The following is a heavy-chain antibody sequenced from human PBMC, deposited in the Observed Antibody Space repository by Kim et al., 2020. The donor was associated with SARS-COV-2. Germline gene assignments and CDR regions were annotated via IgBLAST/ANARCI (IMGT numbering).Heavy chain of an antibody. Sequence: SETLSLTCSVSGDSVKNSSYYWGWLRQPPGRGLEYISSISSTVNTFQNPSLKSRLTMSVDMSTNQFSLRLKSVTAADTAFYYCARASRKPLINIDSWGQG. CDR2: ISSTVNT. CDR1: GDSVKNSSYY. CDR3: ARASRKPLINIDS. D-gene: IGHD3-16*01. J-gene: IGHJ5*02. V-gene: IGHV4-39*07.